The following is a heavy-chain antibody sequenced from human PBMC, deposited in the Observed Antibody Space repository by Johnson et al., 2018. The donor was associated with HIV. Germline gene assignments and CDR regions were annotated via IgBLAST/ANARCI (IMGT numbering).Heavy chain of an antibody. CDR1: GFNFDDYT. V-gene: IGHV3-64*01. CDR3: AREAGAFDI. J-gene: IGHJ3*02. CDR2: ISTNGGRT. Sequence: EKLVESGGGVVRPGGSLRLSCAASGFNFDDYTMHWVRQAPGKGLEYVSSISTNGGRTHYANSVKGRFTISRDNSKNTLYLQMNTLRAEDTAVYYCAREAGAFDIWGQGTTVTVSP.